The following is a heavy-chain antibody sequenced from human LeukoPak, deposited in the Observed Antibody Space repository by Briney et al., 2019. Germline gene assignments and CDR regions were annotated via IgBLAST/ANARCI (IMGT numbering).Heavy chain of an antibody. CDR2: ISGSGGST. J-gene: IGHJ4*02. V-gene: IGHV3-23*01. CDR1: GFTFFSFA. Sequence: GWSLRLSCAASGFTFFSFAMSWVRQAPGKGLEWVSAISGSGGSTYYADSVKGRFTISRDNSKNTLYLQMNSLRAEDTAVYYCAKDGIAAAGADYWGQGTLVPVSS. CDR3: AKDGIAAAGADY. D-gene: IGHD6-13*01.